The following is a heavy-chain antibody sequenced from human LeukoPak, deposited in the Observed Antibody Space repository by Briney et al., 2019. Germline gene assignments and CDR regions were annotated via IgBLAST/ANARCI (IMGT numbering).Heavy chain of an antibody. D-gene: IGHD2-15*01. CDR3: AKEYCSGGSCYSIAYYFDY. V-gene: IGHV3-30*02. Sequence: GSLRLSCAASGFTFRNYGMHWVRQAPGKGLEWLAFIRYDESDKYYADSVRGRFTISRDNSRNTLFLQMNSLRAEDTAVYYCAKEYCSGGSCYSIAYYFDYWGQGTLVTVSS. J-gene: IGHJ4*02. CDR2: IRYDESDK. CDR1: GFTFRNYG.